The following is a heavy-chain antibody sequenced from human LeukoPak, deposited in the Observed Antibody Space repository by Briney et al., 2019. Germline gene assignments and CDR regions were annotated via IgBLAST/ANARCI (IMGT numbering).Heavy chain of an antibody. D-gene: IGHD1-26*01. Sequence: PSETLSLTCTVSGGSISSSSYYWGWIRQPPGKGLEWIGSIYYSGSTYYNPSLKSRVIISVDTSKNQFSLKLSSVTAADTAVYYCARAWWEPPDGYYFDYWGQGTLVTVSS. CDR2: IYYSGST. CDR3: ARAWWEPPDGYYFDY. V-gene: IGHV4-39*07. J-gene: IGHJ4*02. CDR1: GGSISSSSYY.